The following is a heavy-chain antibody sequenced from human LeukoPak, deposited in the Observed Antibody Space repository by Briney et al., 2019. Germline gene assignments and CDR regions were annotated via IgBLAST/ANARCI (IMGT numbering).Heavy chain of an antibody. CDR2: ISSSGSTI. V-gene: IGHV3-48*03. D-gene: IGHD5-18*01. CDR3: ARDRGYSYSTFDY. CDR1: GFTFSSYE. J-gene: IGHJ4*02. Sequence: GGSLRLSCAASGFTFSSYELNWVRQAPGKGLEWVSYISSSGSTIYYADSVKGRFTISRGNAKNSLYLQMNSLRAEDTAVYYCARDRGYSYSTFDYWGQGTLVTVSS.